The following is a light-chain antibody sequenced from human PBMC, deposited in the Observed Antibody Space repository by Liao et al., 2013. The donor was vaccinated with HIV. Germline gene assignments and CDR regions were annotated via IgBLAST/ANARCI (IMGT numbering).Light chain of an antibody. J-gene: IGLJ1*01. CDR2: YDS. CDR1: NIGNKS. V-gene: IGLV3-21*04. CDR3: QVWDSSSDSYV. Sequence: SYELTQSPSVSVAPGKTARITCGGNNIGNKSVHWYRQKPGQAPVLVIYYDSDRPSGIPERFSGSNSGNTATLTISRVEAGDEADYYCQVWDSSSDSYVFGTGTKVTVL.